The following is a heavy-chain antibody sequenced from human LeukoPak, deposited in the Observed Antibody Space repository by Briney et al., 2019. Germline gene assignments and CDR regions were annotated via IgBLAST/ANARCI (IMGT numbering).Heavy chain of an antibody. Sequence: PGGSLRLSCAASGFTFSSYAMSWVRQAPGMGLAWVSAISGSGGSTYYADSVKGRFTISRDTSKNTLYLQMNSLRAEDTAVYYCARGRYYDNSVYYYFDYWGQGTVVTVSS. J-gene: IGHJ4*02. CDR3: ARGRYYDNSVYYYFDY. D-gene: IGHD3-22*01. CDR1: GFTFSSYA. V-gene: IGHV3-23*01. CDR2: ISGSGGST.